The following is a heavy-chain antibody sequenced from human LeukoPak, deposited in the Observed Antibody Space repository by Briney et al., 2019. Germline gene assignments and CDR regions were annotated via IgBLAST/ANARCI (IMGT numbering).Heavy chain of an antibody. J-gene: IGHJ4*02. CDR3: ASLGDSMIVAVDY. Sequence: PGGSLRLSCAASGFTFSSYWMHWVRQAPGKGLVWVSRINSDGSSTNYADSVKGRFTSSRDNAKNTLYLQMNGLRAEDTAVYYCASLGDSMIVAVDYWGQGTLVTVSS. D-gene: IGHD3-22*01. CDR2: INSDGSST. CDR1: GFTFSSYW. V-gene: IGHV3-74*01.